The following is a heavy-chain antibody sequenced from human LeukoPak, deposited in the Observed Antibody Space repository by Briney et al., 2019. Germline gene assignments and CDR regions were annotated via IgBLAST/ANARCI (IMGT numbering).Heavy chain of an antibody. CDR1: GFTFSSYW. CDR3: AVNSNSGTYPT. CDR2: IKQDGSEK. D-gene: IGHD3-10*01. Sequence: GGSLRLSCAASGFTFSSYWMSWVRQAPGKGLEWVANIKQDGSEKTYVDSVKGRFTISRDNAKNSLYMQMNSLRGEGTAVYYCAVNSNSGTYPTWGQGTLVTVSS. V-gene: IGHV3-7*01. J-gene: IGHJ5*02.